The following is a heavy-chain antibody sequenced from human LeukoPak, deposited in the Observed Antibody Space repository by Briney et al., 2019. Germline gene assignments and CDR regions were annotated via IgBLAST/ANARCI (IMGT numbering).Heavy chain of an antibody. J-gene: IGHJ4*02. V-gene: IGHV3-23*01. CDR2: ISGSGGST. CDR1: GFTFSSYA. D-gene: IGHD3-22*01. CDR3: AKDQRIVVVRVSIDY. Sequence: TGGSLRLSCAASGFTFSSYAMSWVRQAPGKGLEWVSAISGSGGSTYYADSVKGRFTISRDNSNNTLYLQMNSLRAEDTAVYYCAKDQRIVVVRVSIDYWGQGTLVTVSS.